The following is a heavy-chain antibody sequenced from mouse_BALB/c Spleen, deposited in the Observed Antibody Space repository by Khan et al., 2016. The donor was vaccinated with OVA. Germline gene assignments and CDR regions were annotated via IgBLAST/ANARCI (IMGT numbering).Heavy chain of an antibody. CDR3: ARVYGGDFDY. CDR1: GYSITSDYA. Sequence: EVKLEESGPGLVKPSQSLSLTCTVTGYSITSDYAWNWIRQFPGNKLEWMGFISYSGNTKYNPSLKSRFSFTRDTSKNQFFLQLNSVTTEDTATYYCARVYGGDFDYWGQGTSLTVSS. V-gene: IGHV3-2*02. CDR2: ISYSGNT. J-gene: IGHJ2*02. D-gene: IGHD1-1*01.